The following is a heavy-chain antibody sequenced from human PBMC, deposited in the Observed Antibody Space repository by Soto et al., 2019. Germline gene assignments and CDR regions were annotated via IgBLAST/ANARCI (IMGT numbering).Heavy chain of an antibody. D-gene: IGHD6-13*01. CDR2: IDPSDSYT. CDR3: ARLGAAAAGTASYYYYGMDV. J-gene: IGHJ6*02. Sequence: PGDSLKISCKGYGYSFTSYLISWVRQMPGKGLEWMGRIDPSDSYTNYSPSFQGHVTISADKSISTAYLQWSSLKASDTAMYYCARLGAAAAGTASYYYYGMDVWGQGTTVTVSS. V-gene: IGHV5-10-1*01. CDR1: GYSFTSYL.